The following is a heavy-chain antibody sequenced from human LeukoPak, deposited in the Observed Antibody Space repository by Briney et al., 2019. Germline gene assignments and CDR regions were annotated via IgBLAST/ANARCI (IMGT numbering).Heavy chain of an antibody. J-gene: IGHJ5*02. Sequence: SQTLSLTCTVSGGSISSGDYYWSWIRQPPGKGLEWIGSIYYSGSTYYNPFLKSRVTTSVDTSKNQFSLKLSSVTAADTAVYYCARETLTTSRWFDPWGQGTLVTVSS. V-gene: IGHV4-30-4*01. CDR3: ARETLTTSRWFDP. CDR1: GGSISSGDYY. CDR2: IYYSGST. D-gene: IGHD4-17*01.